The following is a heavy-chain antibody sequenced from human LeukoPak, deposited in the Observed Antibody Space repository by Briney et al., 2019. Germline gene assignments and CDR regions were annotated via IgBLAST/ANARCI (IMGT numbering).Heavy chain of an antibody. CDR1: GGSISSYY. CDR2: IYTSGST. J-gene: IGHJ6*03. D-gene: IGHD4-17*01. CDR3: ARLHDYGDYYYYYYYYMDV. Sequence: SETLSLTCTVSGGSISSYYWSWIRQPPGKGLEWIGYIYTSGSTNYNPSLKSRVTISVDTSKNQFSLKLSSVTAADTAVYYCARLHDYGDYYYYYYYYMDVWGKGTTVTVSS. V-gene: IGHV4-4*09.